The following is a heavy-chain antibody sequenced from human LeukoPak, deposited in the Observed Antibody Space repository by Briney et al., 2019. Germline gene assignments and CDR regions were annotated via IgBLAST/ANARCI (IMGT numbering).Heavy chain of an antibody. D-gene: IGHD2-2*01. CDR2: ISGSGGVT. CDR1: GFTFSSYA. CDR3: AKFDCNTTRCYFLDY. J-gene: IGHJ4*02. V-gene: IGHV3-23*01. Sequence: QPGGSLRLSCAASGFTFSSYAMTWVRQAPGEGLEWVSHISGSGGVTYYADSVKGRFTISRDNSKNTLYLQMNSLRAEDTAVYYCAKFDCNTTRCYFLDYWGQGTLVTVSS.